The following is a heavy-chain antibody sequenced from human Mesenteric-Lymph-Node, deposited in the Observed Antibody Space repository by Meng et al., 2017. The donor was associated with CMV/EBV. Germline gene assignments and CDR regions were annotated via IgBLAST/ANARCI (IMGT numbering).Heavy chain of an antibody. Sequence: GGSLRLSCAASGFDFSSYAMHWVRQTPGTGLNWVALISYDGSDMYYADSVRSRFAISRDNSRNTLYLQMNSLRPGDTAVYYCARWKTGTTSGDAFDIWGQGTMVTVSS. J-gene: IGHJ3*02. CDR3: ARWKTGTTSGDAFDI. CDR2: ISYDGSDM. CDR1: GFDFSSYA. D-gene: IGHD1-1*01. V-gene: IGHV3-30*09.